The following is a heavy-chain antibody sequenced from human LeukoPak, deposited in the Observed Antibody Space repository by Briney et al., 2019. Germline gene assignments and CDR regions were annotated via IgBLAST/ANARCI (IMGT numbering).Heavy chain of an antibody. CDR1: GFTFSNYG. CDR3: AKDYSGSYQYFQH. CDR2: IWYDGSNK. Sequence: GGSLRLSCAASGFTFSNYGMHWVRQAPGKGLEWVVLIWYDGSNKFYADSVKGRFTISRDNSRGTLYLQMSSLRAEDTAMYYCAKDYSGSYQYFQHWGQGTLVTVSA. D-gene: IGHD1-26*01. V-gene: IGHV3-33*06. J-gene: IGHJ1*01.